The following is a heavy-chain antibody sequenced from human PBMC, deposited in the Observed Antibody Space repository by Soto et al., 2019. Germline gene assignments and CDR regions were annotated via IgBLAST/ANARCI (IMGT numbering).Heavy chain of an antibody. J-gene: IGHJ4*02. CDR1: GSTFSNYG. Sequence: GGSLRLSCAGSGSTFSNYGLHWVRQAPGKGPEWVAAISYDGGNEYYADSVKGRFTISRDKSKNMLYLQMDSLRPEDTAVYYCAKDGAPRYCTRSSCHPAGAYWGQGTLVTVSS. CDR2: ISYDGGNE. D-gene: IGHD2-15*01. V-gene: IGHV3-30*18. CDR3: AKDGAPRYCTRSSCHPAGAY.